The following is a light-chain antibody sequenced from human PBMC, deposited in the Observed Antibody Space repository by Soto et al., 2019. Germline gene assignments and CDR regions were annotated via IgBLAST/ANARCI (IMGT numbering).Light chain of an antibody. CDR2: DAS. CDR3: QQRSNWPPT. V-gene: IGKV3-11*01. CDR1: QSVSSY. Sequence: EIVFTQSSATLSLSPGERATLSCRASQSVSSYLAWYQQKPGQAPRLLIYDASNRATGIPARFSGSGSGTDFTLTISSLAPEDFAVYYCQQRSNWPPTFGGGTKVEIK. J-gene: IGKJ4*01.